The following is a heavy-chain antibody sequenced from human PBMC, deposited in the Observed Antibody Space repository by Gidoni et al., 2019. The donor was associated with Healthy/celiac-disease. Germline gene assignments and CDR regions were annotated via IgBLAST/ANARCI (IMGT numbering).Heavy chain of an antibody. D-gene: IGHD3-3*01. CDR2: ISGSGDST. CDR3: AKDTVLRFLVGQV. CDR1: GFTFSSYA. J-gene: IGHJ6*02. Sequence: EVQLLESGGGLVQPGGSLRLSCAASGFTFSSYAMSWVRQAPGKGLEWVSAISGSGDSTYYADSVKGRFTISRDNSKNTLYLQMNSLRAEDTAVYYCAKDTVLRFLVGQVWGQGTTVTVSS. V-gene: IGHV3-23*01.